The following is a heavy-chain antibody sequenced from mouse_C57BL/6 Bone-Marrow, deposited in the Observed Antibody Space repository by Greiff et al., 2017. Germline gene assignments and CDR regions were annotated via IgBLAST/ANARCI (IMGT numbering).Heavy chain of an antibody. Sequence: EVKLVESGGGLVKPGGSLKLSCAASGFTFSDYGMHWVRQAPEQGLEWVAYISSGSSTIYYADTVKGRFTISRDNAKNTLFLQMTSLRSEDTAMYYCARRTIVAHYDAMDYWGQGTSVTVSS. CDR1: GFTFSDYG. D-gene: IGHD1-1*01. J-gene: IGHJ4*01. CDR3: ARRTIVAHYDAMDY. CDR2: ISSGSSTI. V-gene: IGHV5-17*01.